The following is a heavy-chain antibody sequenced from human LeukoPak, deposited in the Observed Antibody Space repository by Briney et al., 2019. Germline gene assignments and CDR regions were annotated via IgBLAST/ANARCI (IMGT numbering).Heavy chain of an antibody. CDR3: ARRTGRSGYGI. CDR2: IYPSDSDT. CDR1: GYSFTSYW. J-gene: IGHJ3*02. D-gene: IGHD3-3*01. V-gene: IGHV5-51*07. Sequence: GESLKISCKGSGYSFTSYWIGWVHQMPGKGLEWMGIIYPSDSDTKYSPSFEGQVTISVDKAISTAYLQWSSLKGSDTAMYYCARRTGRSGYGIWGQGTMVTVSS.